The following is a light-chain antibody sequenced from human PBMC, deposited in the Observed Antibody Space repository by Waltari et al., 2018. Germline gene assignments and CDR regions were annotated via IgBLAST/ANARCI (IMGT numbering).Light chain of an antibody. J-gene: IGLJ3*02. CDR3: QTGGFGIWV. V-gene: IGLV4-69*01. CDR1: SGHSSYA. CDR2: VNSDGSH. Sequence: QLMLTQSPSASASLGASVKLTCTLSSGHSSYAIAWHQQQPEKGPRYLMKVNSDGSHIKGAGIPARFSGSSSGGERDLTIASCQSEDEAEYYCQTGGFGIWVFGGGTKLTVL.